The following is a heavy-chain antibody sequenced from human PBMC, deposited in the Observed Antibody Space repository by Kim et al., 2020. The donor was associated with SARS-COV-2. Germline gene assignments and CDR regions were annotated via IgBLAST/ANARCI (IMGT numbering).Heavy chain of an antibody. CDR3: ARGEDPIVATTRFGY. CDR2: IIPIFGTA. CDR1: GGTFSSYA. J-gene: IGHJ4*02. D-gene: IGHD5-12*01. V-gene: IGHV1-69*13. Sequence: SVKVSCKASGGTFSSYAISWVRQAPGQGLEWMGGIIPIFGTANYAQKFQGRVTITADESTSTAYMELSSLRSEDTAVYYCARGEDPIVATTRFGYWGQGTLVTVSS.